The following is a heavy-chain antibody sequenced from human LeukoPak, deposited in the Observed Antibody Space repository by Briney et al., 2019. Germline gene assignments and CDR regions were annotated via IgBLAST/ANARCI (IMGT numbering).Heavy chain of an antibody. CDR2: IYYSGST. J-gene: IGHJ6*02. V-gene: IGHV4-39*07. D-gene: IGHD6-13*01. Sequence: SETLSLTCTVSGGSISSISYYWGCIRQPPGKGLEWIGSIYYSGSTNYNPSLKSRVTISVDTSKNQFSLKLSSVTAADTAVYYCARDGAAGTRQYGPYYYYGMDVWGQGTTVTVSS. CDR1: GGSISSISYY. CDR3: ARDGAAGTRQYGPYYYYGMDV.